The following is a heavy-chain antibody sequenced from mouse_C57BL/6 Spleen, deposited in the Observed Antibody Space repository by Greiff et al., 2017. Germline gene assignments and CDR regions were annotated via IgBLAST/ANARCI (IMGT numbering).Heavy chain of an antibody. CDR3: AISYDGYYVGYFDV. V-gene: IGHV1-72*01. J-gene: IGHJ1*03. CDR1: GYTFTSYW. D-gene: IGHD2-3*01. Sequence: QVQLQQSGAELVKPGASVKLSCKASGYTFTSYWMHWVKQRPGPGLEWIGRIDPNSGGTKYNEKFKSKATLTVDKPSSTAYMQLSSLTSEDSAVYSCAISYDGYYVGYFDVWGTGTTVTVSS. CDR2: IDPNSGGT.